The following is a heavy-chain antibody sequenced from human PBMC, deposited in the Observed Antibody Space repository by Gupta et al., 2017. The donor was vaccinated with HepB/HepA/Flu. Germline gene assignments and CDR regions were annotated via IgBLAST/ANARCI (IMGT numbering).Heavy chain of an antibody. CDR1: RGTVISHS. CDR2: IISIFGTA. Sequence: QVRPVPSASTARKTGPPAPSPCKAHRGTVISHSTSWVRQAPGQGLEWMGGIISIFGTANYEQKFQGRVRITADESTSTAYMELRSLRSEDTAVYYWARDFSGSNYWGQGTLVTVSS. D-gene: IGHD3-3*02. J-gene: IGHJ4*02. V-gene: IGHV1-69*01. CDR3: ARDFSGSNY.